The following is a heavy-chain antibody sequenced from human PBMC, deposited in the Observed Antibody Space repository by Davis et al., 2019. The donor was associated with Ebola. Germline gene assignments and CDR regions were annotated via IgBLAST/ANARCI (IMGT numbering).Heavy chain of an antibody. J-gene: IGHJ3*02. CDR1: GGSFSGYY. V-gene: IGHV4-34*01. CDR2: INHSGST. Sequence: PSETLSLTCAVYGGSFSGYYWSWIRQPPGKGLEWIGEINHSGSTNYNLSLKSRVTISVDTSKNQFSLKLSSVTAADTAVYYCARGKMDYLQWLNVLLRRPDAFDIWGQGTMVTVSS. D-gene: IGHD6-19*01. CDR3: ARGKMDYLQWLNVLLRRPDAFDI.